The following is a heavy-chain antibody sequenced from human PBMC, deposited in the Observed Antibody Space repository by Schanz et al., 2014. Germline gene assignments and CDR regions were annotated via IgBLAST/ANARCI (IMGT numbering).Heavy chain of an antibody. D-gene: IGHD4-17*01. CDR1: GFTFSTYG. CDR2: IWFDGNNK. J-gene: IGHJ3*02. Sequence: QVHLVESGGGVVQPGTSLRLSCAASGFTFSTYGMHWVRQAPGKGLEWVAVIWFDGNNKFYADSVKGRFTISRDNSKNTLYLQMSSLRAEDTALYYCAKDPHRDYGGKPQTFDIWGQGTMVTVSS. CDR3: AKDPHRDYGGKPQTFDI. V-gene: IGHV3-33*06.